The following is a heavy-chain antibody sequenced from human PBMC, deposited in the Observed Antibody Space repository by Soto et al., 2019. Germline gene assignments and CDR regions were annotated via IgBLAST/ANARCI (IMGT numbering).Heavy chain of an antibody. CDR3: ARFMTIVTNLAFDI. D-gene: IGHD4-17*01. CDR1: GGSISTSNW. CDR2: IYHSGRT. Sequence: QVQLQESGPGLVKPSGTLSLTCAVSGGSISTSNWWSWVRQPPGKGLEWIGEIYHSGRTNYNPSLKSRVPIXVXKXXNHFSLKMSSVTAADTAVYSCARFMTIVTNLAFDIWGQGTMVTVSS. J-gene: IGHJ3*02. V-gene: IGHV4-4*02.